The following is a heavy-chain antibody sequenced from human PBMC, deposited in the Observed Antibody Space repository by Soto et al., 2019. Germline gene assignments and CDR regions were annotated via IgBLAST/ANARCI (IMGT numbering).Heavy chain of an antibody. Sequence: PGGSLRLSCEASGFTFSSYGMHWVRQAPGKGLEWVSVISDTGGNKYYTDSVKGRFTISRDNSKNTVYLQMNSLRADDTAVYYCAKDRLAGGFDYWGQGTLVTVSS. CDR2: ISDTGGNK. D-gene: IGHD3-16*01. J-gene: IGHJ4*02. CDR3: AKDRLAGGFDY. CDR1: GFTFSSYG. V-gene: IGHV3-23*01.